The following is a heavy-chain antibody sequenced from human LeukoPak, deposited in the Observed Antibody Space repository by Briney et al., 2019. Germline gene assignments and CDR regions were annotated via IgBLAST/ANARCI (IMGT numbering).Heavy chain of an antibody. J-gene: IGHJ4*02. CDR3: AKNSSGGYSDY. CDR2: ISTYTGYS. D-gene: IGHD6-19*01. Sequence: ASVKVSCKASGYTFTSSGISWVRQAPGQGLEWMGWISTYTGYSKYAQNLQGGVTMTADTSTSTAYMELSSLRSDDTAVYYCAKNSSGGYSDYWGQGTLVTASS. V-gene: IGHV1-18*01. CDR1: GYTFTSSG.